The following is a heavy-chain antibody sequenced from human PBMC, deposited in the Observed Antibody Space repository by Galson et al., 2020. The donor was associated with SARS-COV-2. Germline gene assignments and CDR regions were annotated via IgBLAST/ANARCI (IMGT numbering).Heavy chain of an antibody. Sequence: GESLKISCAASGFTFSSYGMHWVRQAPGKGLEWVAVIWYDGSNKYYADSVKGRFTISRDNSKNTLYLQMNSLRAEDTAVYYCAREDTLAAAGSVYWGQGTLVTVSS. CDR3: AREDTLAAAGSVY. V-gene: IGHV3-33*01. J-gene: IGHJ4*02. CDR1: GFTFSSYG. CDR2: IWYDGSNK. D-gene: IGHD6-13*01.